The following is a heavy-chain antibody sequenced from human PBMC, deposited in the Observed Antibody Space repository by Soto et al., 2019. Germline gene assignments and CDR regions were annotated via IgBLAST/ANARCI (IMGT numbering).Heavy chain of an antibody. CDR3: TRVLRRTSITIFGVVTKHYYYGMDV. CDR1: GFTFGDYA. D-gene: IGHD3-3*01. CDR2: IRSKAYGGTT. V-gene: IGHV3-49*03. J-gene: IGHJ6*02. Sequence: PGGSLRLSCTASGFTFGDYAMSWFRQAPGKGLEWVGFIRSKAYGGTTEYAASVKGRFTISRDDSKSIAYLQMNSLKTEDTAVYYCTRVLRRTSITIFGVVTKHYYYGMDVWGQGTTVTVSS.